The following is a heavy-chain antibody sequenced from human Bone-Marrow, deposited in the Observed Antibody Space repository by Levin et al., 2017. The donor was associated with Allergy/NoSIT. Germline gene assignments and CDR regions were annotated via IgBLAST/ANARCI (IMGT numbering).Heavy chain of an antibody. Sequence: SQTLSLTCAVYGGSFSDAQWSWIRQSPGRGLEWIGEIKHSGSTNYNPSLKSRVTLSLDTSKNQFSLILSSVTAADTAIYYCARVSKNYYYYYMDVWGKGTTVTVSS. CDR3: ARVSKNYYYYYMDV. V-gene: IGHV4-34*01. CDR1: GGSFSDAQ. CDR2: IKHSGST. J-gene: IGHJ6*03.